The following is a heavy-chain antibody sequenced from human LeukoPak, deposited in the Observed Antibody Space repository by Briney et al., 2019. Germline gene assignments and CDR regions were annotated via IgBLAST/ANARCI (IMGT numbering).Heavy chain of an antibody. CDR2: ISSSSSYI. CDR1: GFTFSSYS. V-gene: IGHV3-21*01. D-gene: IGHD3-3*01. CDR3: ARGGYYGDY. Sequence: PGGSLRLSCAASGFTFSSYSMNWVRQAPGKGLEWVSSISSSSSYIYYGDSVKGRFTISRDNAKNSLDLQMNSLRAEDTAVYYCARGGYYGDYWGQGTLVTVSS. J-gene: IGHJ4*02.